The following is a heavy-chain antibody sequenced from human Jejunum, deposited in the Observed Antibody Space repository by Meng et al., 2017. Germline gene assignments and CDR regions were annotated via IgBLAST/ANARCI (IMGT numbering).Heavy chain of an antibody. CDR1: GFTFSSYA. D-gene: IGHD5-18*01. CDR2: ISDSGVST. Sequence: GESLKISCAASGFTFSSYAMSWVRQAPGKGLEWVSTISDSGVSTYDADSVKGRFTISRDNSKNTLSLQLSSLRAGDTAVYYCAKILFRGYNYGHEAFDIWGQGTMVTVSS. J-gene: IGHJ3*02. CDR3: AKILFRGYNYGHEAFDI. V-gene: IGHV3-23*01.